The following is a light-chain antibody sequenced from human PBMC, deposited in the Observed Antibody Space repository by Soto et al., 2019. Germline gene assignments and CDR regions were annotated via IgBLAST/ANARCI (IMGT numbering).Light chain of an antibody. V-gene: IGLV2-8*01. CDR3: SSYAGSNNVVV. Sequence: QSALTQPPSASGSPGQSVTISCTGPSSDVGGYNYVSWYQQHPGKAPKLMIYEVSKRPSGVPDRFSGSKSGNTASLTVSGLQADDEAEYYCSSYAGSNNVVVFGGGTKLTVL. CDR2: EVS. CDR1: SSDVGGYNY. J-gene: IGLJ2*01.